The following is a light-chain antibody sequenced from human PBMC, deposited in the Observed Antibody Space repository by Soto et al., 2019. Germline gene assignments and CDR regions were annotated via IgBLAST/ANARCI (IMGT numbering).Light chain of an antibody. Sequence: DIQMTQSPSTLSASVGDRVTITCRASQSISSWLAWYQQKPGKAPKLLINKASSLESGAPSRFSGSGSGTEFALTISSLQPEDSATYYCQQLKSYPLTFGGGTKVDIK. J-gene: IGKJ4*01. V-gene: IGKV1-5*03. CDR2: KAS. CDR3: QQLKSYPLT. CDR1: QSISSW.